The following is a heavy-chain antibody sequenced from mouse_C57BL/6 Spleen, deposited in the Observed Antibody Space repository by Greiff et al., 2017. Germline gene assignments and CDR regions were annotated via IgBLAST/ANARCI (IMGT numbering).Heavy chain of an antibody. V-gene: IGHV1-76*01. CDR3: ARYSSGYYDY. D-gene: IGHD3-2*02. CDR1: GYTFTDYY. J-gene: IGHJ2*01. Sequence: QVQLQQSGAELVRPGASVKLSCKASGYTFTDYYINWVKQRPGQGLEWIARIYPGSGNTYYNEKFKGKATLTAEKSSSTAYMQLNSLTSEDSAVYFCARYSSGYYDYWGQGTTLTVSS. CDR2: IYPGSGNT.